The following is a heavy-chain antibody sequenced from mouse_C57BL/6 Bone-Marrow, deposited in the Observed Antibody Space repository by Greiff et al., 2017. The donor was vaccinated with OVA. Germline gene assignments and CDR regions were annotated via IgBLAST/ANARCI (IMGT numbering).Heavy chain of an antibody. CDR1: GYTFTDYE. J-gene: IGHJ4*01. D-gene: IGHD1-1*01. CDR2: IDPETGGT. CDR3: TRNYGSSCAMDY. Sequence: QVQLQQSGAELVRPGASVTLSCKASGYTFTDYEMHWVKQTPVHGLEWIGAIDPETGGTAYNQKFKGKAILTADKSSSTAYMELRSLTSEDSAVYYCTRNYGSSCAMDYWGQGTSVTVSS. V-gene: IGHV1-15*01.